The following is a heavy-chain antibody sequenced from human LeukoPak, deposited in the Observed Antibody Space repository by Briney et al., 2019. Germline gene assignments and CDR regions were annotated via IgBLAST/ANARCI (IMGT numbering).Heavy chain of an antibody. Sequence: PGGSLRLSCAASGFTFSNYAMSWVRQAPGKGLEWVSVISGSGGSTNFADSVKGRFTSSRDNSKNTLYLQMHSLRVEDTAVYYCAQGRLGYSYGAFDHWGQGTLVTVSS. J-gene: IGHJ4*02. CDR3: AQGRLGYSYGAFDH. D-gene: IGHD5-18*01. V-gene: IGHV3-23*01. CDR2: ISGSGGST. CDR1: GFTFSNYA.